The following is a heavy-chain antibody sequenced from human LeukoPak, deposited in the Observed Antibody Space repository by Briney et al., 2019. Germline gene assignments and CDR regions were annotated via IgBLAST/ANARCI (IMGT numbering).Heavy chain of an antibody. D-gene: IGHD3-3*01. CDR3: ARFYDFWSGYIDY. J-gene: IGHJ4*02. V-gene: IGHV4-61*08. Sequence: SETLSLTCNVSGYSISSGGYSWNWFRQPPGKGLEWIGYIYYSGSTNYNPSLKSRVTISVDTSKNQFSLKLSSVTAADTAVYYCARFYDFWSGYIDYWGQGTLVTVSS. CDR1: GYSISSGGYS. CDR2: IYYSGST.